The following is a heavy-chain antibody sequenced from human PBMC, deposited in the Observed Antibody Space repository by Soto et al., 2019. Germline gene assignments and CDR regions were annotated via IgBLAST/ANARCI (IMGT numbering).Heavy chain of an antibody. Sequence: SETLSLTCTVSGGSISIYYWSWIRQPPGKGLEWIGYIYYSGSTNYNPSLKSRVTISVDTSKNQFSLKLSSVTAADTAVYYCARSQTTVTSYDYWGQGTLVTVS. CDR3: ARSQTTVTSYDY. CDR2: IYYSGST. D-gene: IGHD4-17*01. J-gene: IGHJ4*02. V-gene: IGHV4-59*01. CDR1: GGSISIYY.